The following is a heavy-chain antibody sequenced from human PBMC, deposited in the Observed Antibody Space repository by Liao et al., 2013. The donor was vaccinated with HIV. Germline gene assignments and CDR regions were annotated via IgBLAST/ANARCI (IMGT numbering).Heavy chain of an antibody. Sequence: QVQLQESGPGLVKPSQTLSLTCTVSGGSISSGTYYWSWIRQPAGKGLEWIGRIYTSGSTNYNPSLKSRVTISVDTSKNQFSLKLSSVTAADTAVYYCARRRAPRGYRRDVVVVAANRSGAFDIWGQGTMVTVSS. V-gene: IGHV4-61*02. CDR3: ARRRAPRGYRRDVVVVAANRSGAFDI. J-gene: IGHJ3*02. D-gene: IGHD2-15*01. CDR1: GGSISSGTYY. CDR2: IYTSGST.